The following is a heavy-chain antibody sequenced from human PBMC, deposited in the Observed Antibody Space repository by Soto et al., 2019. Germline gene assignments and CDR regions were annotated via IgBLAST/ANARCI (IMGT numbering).Heavy chain of an antibody. D-gene: IGHD3-10*01. CDR2: IYHSGSI. Sequence: PSETLSLTCAVSGGSISSGGYSWSWIRQPPGKGLEWIGYIYHSGSIYYNPSLKSRVTISEDRSKNQFSLKLSSVTATDTAVYYCARALLWFGARNWFAPWGQGTLVTVSS. J-gene: IGHJ5*02. CDR3: ARALLWFGARNWFAP. CDR1: GGSISSGGYS. V-gene: IGHV4-30-2*01.